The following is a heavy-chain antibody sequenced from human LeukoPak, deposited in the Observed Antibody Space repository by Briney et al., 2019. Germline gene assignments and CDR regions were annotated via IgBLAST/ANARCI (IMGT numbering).Heavy chain of an antibody. CDR3: ARDSSGSYFLSGAFDI. J-gene: IGHJ3*02. CDR1: GYTFTGYY. D-gene: IGHD1-26*01. CDR2: INPNSGGT. V-gene: IGHV1-2*02. Sequence: ASVKVSCKASGYTFTGYYMHWVRQAPGQGLEWVGWINPNSGGTNYAQKFQGRVTMTRDTSISTAYMELSRLRSDDTAVYYCARDSSGSYFLSGAFDIWGQGTMVTVSS.